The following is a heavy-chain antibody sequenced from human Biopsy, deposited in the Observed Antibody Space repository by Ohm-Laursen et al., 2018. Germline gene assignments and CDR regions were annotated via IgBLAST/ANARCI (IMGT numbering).Heavy chain of an antibody. CDR3: ARLGSGDYFPTFFDF. J-gene: IGHJ4*02. CDR1: GVSINGGRYY. Sequence: PSDTLSLTCTVSGVSINGGRYYWNWIRHHPGKGLEWIGSIFYSANTYYNPSLKSRVTISVDTSKNQFSLKLSSVTAADTAVYYCARLGSGDYFPTFFDFWGQGALVTVSS. D-gene: IGHD5-12*01. V-gene: IGHV4-31*03. CDR2: IFYSANT.